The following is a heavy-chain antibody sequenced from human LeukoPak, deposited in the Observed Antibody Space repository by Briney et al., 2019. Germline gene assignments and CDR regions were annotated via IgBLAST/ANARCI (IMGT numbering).Heavy chain of an antibody. J-gene: IGHJ3*02. CDR3: ATNAGPAALDAVDI. CDR2: IDYSGST. D-gene: IGHD2-2*01. Sequence: SEALSLTCTVSGDSISNHYWSWIRQPPGKGLEWIGYIDYSGSTKYKPSLKSRVTISLDSSKTQFSLKVSSVTAADTAVYYCATNAGPAALDAVDIWGQGTMVTVSS. CDR1: GDSISNHY. V-gene: IGHV4-59*08.